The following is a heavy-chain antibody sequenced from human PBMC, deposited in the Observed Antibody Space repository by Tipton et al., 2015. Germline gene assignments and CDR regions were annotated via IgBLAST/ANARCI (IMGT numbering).Heavy chain of an antibody. CDR3: ARDRKPLSFRWAGPDYFFDL. CDR1: GFTFSDYN. D-gene: IGHD3-16*02. V-gene: IGHV3-48*01. Sequence: SLRLSCAASGFTFSDYNLNWVRQAPGKGLEWLSYISRDSTSIYYADSVKGRFTISRDNAKNSLYLQLNSLRGEDTAVYYCARDRKPLSFRWAGPDYFFDLWGQGTLVTVSS. J-gene: IGHJ4*02. CDR2: ISRDSTSI.